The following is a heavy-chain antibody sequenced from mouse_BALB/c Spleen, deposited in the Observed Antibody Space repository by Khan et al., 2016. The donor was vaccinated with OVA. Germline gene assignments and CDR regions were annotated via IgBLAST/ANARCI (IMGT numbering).Heavy chain of an antibody. Sequence: EVELVESGGGLVQPGGSLKLSCATSGFTFSDYYIYWVRQTPEKRLEWVAYISNGGGFSYYPDTIEGLFTISRDNAKNTLYLQMSRLKSEDTAMYYCARQLDGAMDYWGQGTSVTVSS. CDR3: ARQLDGAMDY. CDR2: ISNGGGFS. J-gene: IGHJ4*01. CDR1: GFTFSDYY. V-gene: IGHV5-12*02.